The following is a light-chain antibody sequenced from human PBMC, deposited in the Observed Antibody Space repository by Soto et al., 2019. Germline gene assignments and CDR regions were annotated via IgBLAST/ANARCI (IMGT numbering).Light chain of an antibody. CDR1: QSVSSN. J-gene: IGKJ1*01. Sequence: DIEITQSPATLSVSPGERATLSCRASQSVSSNLAWYQQKPGQAPRLLIYGASTRATGIPDRFSGSGSGTDFTLTISRLEPEDFAVYYCQQSGSSPPTFGQGTKVDIK. CDR2: GAS. CDR3: QQSGSSPPT. V-gene: IGKV3-20*01.